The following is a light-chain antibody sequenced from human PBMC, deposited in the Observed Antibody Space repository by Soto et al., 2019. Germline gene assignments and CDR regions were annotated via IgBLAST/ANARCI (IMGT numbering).Light chain of an antibody. V-gene: IGLV2-14*03. J-gene: IGLJ3*02. Sequence: ALTQPASVSGSLGQSITISCTGTTSDVGAYNYVSWYQQHPGKAPQLVIYDVTNRPSGVSNRFSGSKSGNTASLTISGLQAEDEADYYCSSYTSSSTLVFGGGTKLTVL. CDR3: SSYTSSSTLV. CDR1: TSDVGAYNY. CDR2: DVT.